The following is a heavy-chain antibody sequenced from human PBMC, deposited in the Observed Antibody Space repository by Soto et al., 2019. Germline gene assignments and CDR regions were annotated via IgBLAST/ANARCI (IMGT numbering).Heavy chain of an antibody. CDR3: AKQNFGVVIMYYDY. CDR2: ISGSGGST. J-gene: IGHJ4*02. Sequence: GGSLRLSCAASGFTFSSYAMSWVRHAPGKGLEWVSAISGSGGSTYYADSVKGRFTISRDNSKNTLYLQMNSLRAEDTAVYYCAKQNFGVVIMYYDYWGQGTLVTVSS. D-gene: IGHD3-3*01. V-gene: IGHV3-23*01. CDR1: GFTFSSYA.